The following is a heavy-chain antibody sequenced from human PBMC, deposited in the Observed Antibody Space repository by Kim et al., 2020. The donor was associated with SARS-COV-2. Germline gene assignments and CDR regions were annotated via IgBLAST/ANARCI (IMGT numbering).Heavy chain of an antibody. J-gene: IGHJ6*02. CDR1: GGTFSSYT. CDR2: IIPILGIA. V-gene: IGHV1-69*02. CDR3: ARASNVRIAASGYYYYGMDV. Sequence: SVKVSCKASGGTFSSYTISWVRQAPGQGLEWMGRIIPILGIANYAQKFQGRVTITADKSTSTAYMELSSLRSEDTAVYYCARASNVRIAASGYYYYGMDVWGQGTTVTVSS. D-gene: IGHD6-13*01.